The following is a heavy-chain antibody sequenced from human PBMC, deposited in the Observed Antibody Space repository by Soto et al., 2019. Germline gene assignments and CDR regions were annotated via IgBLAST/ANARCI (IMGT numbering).Heavy chain of an antibody. CDR3: ARGMGACSDSSCYPGPYDS. CDR2: ITSKSTTI. CDR1: GFTFTSYS. V-gene: IGHV3-48*02. D-gene: IGHD3-16*01. Sequence: GGSLRLSCAASGFTFTSYSMNWVRQAPGQGLEWVSYITSKSTTIKYADSVKGRFTVSRDNAKNSLYLQLNSLRDEDTAVYYCARGMGACSDSSCYPGPYDSWGQGTLVTVSS. J-gene: IGHJ5*02.